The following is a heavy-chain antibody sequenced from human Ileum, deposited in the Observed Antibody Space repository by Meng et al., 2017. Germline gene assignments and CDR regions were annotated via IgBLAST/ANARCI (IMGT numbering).Heavy chain of an antibody. Sequence: QVTRVQFGSELNRPGASVKVTCKASGYTFTSYAINWVRQAPGQGLEWMGWINTNTGNPTYAQGFTGRFVFSLDTSVSTAYLQISSLKAEDTAVYYCARGDSYGYVGIDYWGQGTLVTVSS. CDR2: INTNTGNP. V-gene: IGHV7-4-1*02. J-gene: IGHJ4*02. CDR1: GYTFTSYA. CDR3: ARGDSYGYVGIDY. D-gene: IGHD5-18*01.